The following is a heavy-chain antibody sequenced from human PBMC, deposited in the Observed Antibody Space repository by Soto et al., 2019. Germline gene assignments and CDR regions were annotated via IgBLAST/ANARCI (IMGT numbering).Heavy chain of an antibody. Sequence: EVQLLESGGGLVQPGGSLRLSCAASGFSFSSYAMRWVRQAPGKGLEWVSAVSGSGGSTYYADSVKGRLTISRDNSKTTLYLQMNSLRAEDTAVYSCARRGPGTYFDYWGQGTLVTVSS. D-gene: IGHD6-13*01. V-gene: IGHV3-23*01. CDR2: VSGSGGST. CDR3: ARRGPGTYFDY. CDR1: GFSFSSYA. J-gene: IGHJ4*02.